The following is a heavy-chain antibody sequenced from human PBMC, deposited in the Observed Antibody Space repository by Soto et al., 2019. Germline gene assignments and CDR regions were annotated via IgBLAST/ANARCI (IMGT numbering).Heavy chain of an antibody. D-gene: IGHD3-22*01. CDR3: ARKNTYYYDSSGRMDV. V-gene: IGHV3-48*02. CDR1: GFTFSSYA. J-gene: IGHJ6*02. Sequence: GGSLRLACAASGFTFSSYAMSWVRQAPGKGLEWVSDISGSSSSIYYADSVKGRFTISRDNAKNTLYLQMNSLRDEDTAVYYCARKNTYYYDSSGRMDVWGQGTTVTVSS. CDR2: ISGSSSSI.